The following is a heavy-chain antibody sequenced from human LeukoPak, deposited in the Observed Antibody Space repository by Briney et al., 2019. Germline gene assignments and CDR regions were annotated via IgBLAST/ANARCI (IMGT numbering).Heavy chain of an antibody. V-gene: IGHV3-21*01. CDR3: ARGGDYVPFDY. D-gene: IGHD4-17*01. J-gene: IGHJ4*02. CDR2: ISSSSSYI. Sequence: GGFLRLSCAASGFTFSSYSMNWVRQAPGKGLEWVSSISSSSSYIYYADSVKGRFTISRDNAKNSLYLQMNSLRAEDTAVYYCARGGDYVPFDYWGQGTLVTVSS. CDR1: GFTFSSYS.